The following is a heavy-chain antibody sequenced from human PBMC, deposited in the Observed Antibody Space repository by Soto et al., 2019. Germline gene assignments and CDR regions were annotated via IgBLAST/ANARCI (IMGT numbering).Heavy chain of an antibody. Sequence: QVQLVQSGGEVKKPGASVKVSCKASGYTFSNFGLSWVRQAPGQGLELMGWISPYNGNTNYAQKLQGRLTMTTDTSTSTGYMELRSMRSDERAVYSCARDRLGVSVTGGGFDSWGQGTLVTVSS. CDR3: ARDRLGVSVTGGGFDS. CDR1: GYTFSNFG. CDR2: ISPYNGNT. J-gene: IGHJ4*02. V-gene: IGHV1-18*01. D-gene: IGHD2-8*01.